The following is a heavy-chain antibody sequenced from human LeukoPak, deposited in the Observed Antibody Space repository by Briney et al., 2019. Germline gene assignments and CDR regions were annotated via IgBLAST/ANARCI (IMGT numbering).Heavy chain of an antibody. D-gene: IGHD2-2*01. CDR2: INPSGGST. CDR3: ARATPNDYAPYTDAFDI. CDR1: GYTFTSYY. Sequence: ASVKVSCKASGYTFTSYYMHWVRQAPGQGLEWMGIINPSGGSTSYAQKFQGRVTMTRDTSTSTVYMELSRLRSDDTAVYYCARATPNDYAPYTDAFDIWGQGTMVTVSS. V-gene: IGHV1-46*01. J-gene: IGHJ3*02.